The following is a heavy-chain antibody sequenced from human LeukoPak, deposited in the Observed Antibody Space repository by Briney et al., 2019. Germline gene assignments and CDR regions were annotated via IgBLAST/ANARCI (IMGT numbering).Heavy chain of an antibody. CDR2: IYYSGST. J-gene: IGHJ3*02. CDR3: ASDRYLGAFDI. CDR1: DDSITIYY. Sequence: PSETLSLTCTVSDDSITIYYWSWIRQPPGKGLEWIGYIYYSGSTNYNPSLKSRVTISVDTSKNQFSLKLSSVTAADTAVYYCASDRYLGAFDIWGQGTMVTVSS. D-gene: IGHD1-1*01. V-gene: IGHV4-59*01.